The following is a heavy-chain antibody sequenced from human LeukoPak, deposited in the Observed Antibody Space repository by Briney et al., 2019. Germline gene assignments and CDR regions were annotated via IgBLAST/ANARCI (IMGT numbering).Heavy chain of an antibody. CDR2: IYYSGST. V-gene: IGHV4-59*01. D-gene: IGHD5-18*01. CDR1: GGSISSYY. CDR3: ARGLRYCYGLGGYYYYYMDV. J-gene: IGHJ6*03. Sequence: PSETLSLTCTVSGGSISSYYWSWRRQPPPQGLGWSGYIYYSGSTNSNPSLTSRVTISLDTSKNKFSLKLGSLPAADTAGYYCARGLRYCYGLGGYYYYYMDVWGKGTTVTVSS.